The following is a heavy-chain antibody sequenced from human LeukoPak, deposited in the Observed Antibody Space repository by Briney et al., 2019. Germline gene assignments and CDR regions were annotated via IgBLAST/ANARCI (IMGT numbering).Heavy chain of an antibody. CDR1: GFTFSSYS. V-gene: IGHV3-48*01. Sequence: GGSLRLSCAASGFTFSSYSMNWVRQAPGKGLEGVSYITSSSSKTIYYADSVKGRFTISRDNAKNSLSLQMNSLRAEDTAVYYCARTPSIVGYTSRELGHWYFDLWGRGTPVTVSS. CDR2: ITSSSSKTI. CDR3: ARTPSIVGYTSRELGHWYFDL. J-gene: IGHJ2*01. D-gene: IGHD6-13*01.